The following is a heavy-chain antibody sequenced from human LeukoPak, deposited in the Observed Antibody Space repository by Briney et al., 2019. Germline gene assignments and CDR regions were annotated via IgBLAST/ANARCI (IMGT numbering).Heavy chain of an antibody. V-gene: IGHV4-38-2*02. CDR1: GYSISSGYY. J-gene: IGHJ4*02. CDR2: IYHSGST. CDR3: ARDDTAMVALIDY. D-gene: IGHD5-18*01. Sequence: SETLSLTCTVSGYSISSGYYWGWIRQPPGKGLEWIGSIYHSGSTYYNPSLKSRVTLSVDTSKNQFSLKLSSVTAADTAVYYCARDDTAMVALIDYWGQGTLVTVSS.